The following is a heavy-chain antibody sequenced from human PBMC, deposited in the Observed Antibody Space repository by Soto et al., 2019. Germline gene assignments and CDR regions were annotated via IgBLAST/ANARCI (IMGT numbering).Heavy chain of an antibody. J-gene: IGHJ5*02. Sequence: SETQSLTCAVYGGSFSGYYWSWIRQPPGKGLEWIGEINHSGSTNYNPSLKSRVTISVDTSKNQFSLKLSSVTAADTAVYYCARGRGYSRAGARLYWFDPWGQGTQVTAPQ. CDR1: GGSFSGYY. CDR3: ARGRGYSRAGARLYWFDP. D-gene: IGHD6-19*01. CDR2: INHSGST. V-gene: IGHV4-34*01.